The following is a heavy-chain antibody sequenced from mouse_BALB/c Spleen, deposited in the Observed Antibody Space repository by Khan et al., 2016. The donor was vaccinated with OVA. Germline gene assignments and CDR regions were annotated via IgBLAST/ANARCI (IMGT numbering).Heavy chain of an antibody. CDR3: ARPPYFSYVLVY. CDR2: INTYTGEP. J-gene: IGHJ4*01. Sequence: QIQLVQSGPELKKPGETVKISCKASGYTFTDYGMNWVKQAPGKGLKWMGWINTYTGEPTYTDDFKGRFAFSLATSASTASLQINNLKNEDTATYFCARPPYFSYVLVYWGQGTSVTVAS. CDR1: GYTFTDYG. D-gene: IGHD2-10*01. V-gene: IGHV9-3-1*01.